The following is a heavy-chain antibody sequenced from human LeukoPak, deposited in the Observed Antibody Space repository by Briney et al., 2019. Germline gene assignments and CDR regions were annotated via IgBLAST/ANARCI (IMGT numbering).Heavy chain of an antibody. D-gene: IGHD3-9*01. Sequence: PGGSLRLSCAASGFTFSNAWMSWVRQAPGKGLEWDGRIKSKTDGGTTDYAAPVKGRFTISRDDSKNTLYLQMNSLKTEDTAVYYCTTAYYDILTGYLDAFDIWGHGTMVTVSS. CDR3: TTAYYDILTGYLDAFDI. CDR1: GFTFSNAW. J-gene: IGHJ3*02. CDR2: IKSKTDGGTT. V-gene: IGHV3-15*01.